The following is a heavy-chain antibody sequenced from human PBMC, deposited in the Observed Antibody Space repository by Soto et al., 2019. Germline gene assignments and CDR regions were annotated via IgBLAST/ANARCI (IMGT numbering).Heavy chain of an antibody. V-gene: IGHV4-30-4*01. CDR2: MSYSGT. CDR1: GASISTDDSY. CDR3: ARIGTLFGIVTNNWFDP. Sequence: SETLSLTCTVSGASISTDDSYWSWIRQPPGKGLEWIGYMSYSGTYYNPSLKSRLTTSLDRSKNQISLYLNSVTAADTAVYYCARIGTLFGIVTNNWFDPWGQGTLVTVSS. D-gene: IGHD3-3*01. J-gene: IGHJ5*02.